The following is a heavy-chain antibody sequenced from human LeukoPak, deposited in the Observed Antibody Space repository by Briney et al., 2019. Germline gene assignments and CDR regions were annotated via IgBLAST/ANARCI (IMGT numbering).Heavy chain of an antibody. CDR3: ARFRYSSSAFDY. CDR2: IKQDGSDK. Sequence: PGGSLRLSCAASGFAFSYYWMTWVRQAPGKGLEWVANIKQDGSDKYYVDSVKGRFTISRDNAKNSLYLQMNSLRAEDTAVYYCARFRYSSSAFDYWGQGTLVTVSS. J-gene: IGHJ4*02. V-gene: IGHV3-7*01. CDR1: GFAFSYYW. D-gene: IGHD6-6*01.